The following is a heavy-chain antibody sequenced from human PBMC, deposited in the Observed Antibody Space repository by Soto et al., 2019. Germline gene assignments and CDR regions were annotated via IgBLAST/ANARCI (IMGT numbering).Heavy chain of an antibody. CDR3: ARQQARKTMGVTDH. V-gene: IGHV5-51*01. CDR1: GYSFTTYW. Sequence: GESLKISCKGSGYSFTTYWIGWVRQMPGKGLEWMGVIYPSNSGTIYSPSFQGQVTISADTSINTAYLQWSSLKASDTGMYYCARQQARKTMGVTDHWGQGTPVNVS. D-gene: IGHD2-21*02. J-gene: IGHJ4*02. CDR2: IYPSNSGT.